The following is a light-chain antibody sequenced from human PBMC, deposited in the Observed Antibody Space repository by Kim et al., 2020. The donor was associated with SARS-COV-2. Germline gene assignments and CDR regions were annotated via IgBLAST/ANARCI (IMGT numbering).Light chain of an antibody. CDR3: GTWDTSLSAVV. J-gene: IGLJ2*01. CDR1: SSNIGNSL. CDR2: DSN. Sequence: GHKSATSGAAGSSNIGNSLVSWYQKGPGAAPKLLIYDSNKRPSGIPDRFSGSKSGTSATLGITGLQTGDEADYYCGTWDTSLSAVVFGGGTQLTVL. V-gene: IGLV1-51*01.